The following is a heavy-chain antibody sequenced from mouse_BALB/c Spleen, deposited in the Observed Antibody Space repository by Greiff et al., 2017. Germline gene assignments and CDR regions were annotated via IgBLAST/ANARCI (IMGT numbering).Heavy chain of an antibody. V-gene: IGHV1-9*01. CDR1: GYTFSSYW. CDR2: ILPGSGST. D-gene: IGHD2-14*01. Sequence: QVQLQQSGAELMKPGASVKISCKATGYTFSSYWIAWVKQRPGHGLEWIGEILPGSGSTNYNEKFKGQATFTADTSSNTAYMQLSSLTSEDSAVYYCARRGAYRYEVAYWGQGTLVTVSA. CDR3: ARRGAYRYEVAY. J-gene: IGHJ3*01.